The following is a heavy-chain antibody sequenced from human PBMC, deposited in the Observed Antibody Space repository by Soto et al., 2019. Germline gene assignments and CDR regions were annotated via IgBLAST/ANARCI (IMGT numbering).Heavy chain of an antibody. CDR2: ISSSRSYI. CDR1: GFTFSSYS. D-gene: IGHD3-10*01. V-gene: IGHV3-21*01. CDR3: ARDPSMVRGENWYFDL. Sequence: EVQLVESGGGLVKPGGSLRLSCAASGFTFSSYSMNWVRQAPGKGLEWVSSISSSRSYIYYADSVRGRFTLPRDDAKNSLYLQRNSLRAEETAVYYCARDPSMVRGENWYFDLWGRGTLVTASS. J-gene: IGHJ2*01.